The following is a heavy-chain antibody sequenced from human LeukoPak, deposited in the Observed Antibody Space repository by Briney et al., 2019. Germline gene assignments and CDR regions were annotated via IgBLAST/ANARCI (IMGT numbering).Heavy chain of an antibody. Sequence: GGSLRLSCAASGFIFSSYWMSWVRQAPGKGLEWVANIKENGSEKYYVDSVKGRFTISRDNAKNSLYLQTNSLRAEDTAVYYCARRALRYCSSTSCPAQYYGVDVWGKGTTVTVSS. CDR1: GFIFSSYW. D-gene: IGHD2-2*01. V-gene: IGHV3-7*03. CDR3: ARRALRYCSSTSCPAQYYGVDV. CDR2: IKENGSEK. J-gene: IGHJ6*04.